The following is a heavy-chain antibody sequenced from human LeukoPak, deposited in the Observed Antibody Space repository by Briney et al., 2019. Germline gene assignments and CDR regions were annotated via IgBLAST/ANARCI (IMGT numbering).Heavy chain of an antibody. CDR1: GYIFTSYG. V-gene: IGHV1-18*04. D-gene: IGHD2-15*01. CDR2: ISAYNGNT. CDR3: ARIPFGYCSGGSCYSGVDY. Sequence: GASVKVSCKASGYIFTSYGISWVRQAPGQGLEWMGWISAYNGNTNYAQKLQGRVTMTTDTSTSTAYMELRSLRSDDTAVYYCARIPFGYCSGGSCYSGVDYWGQGTLVTVSS. J-gene: IGHJ4*02.